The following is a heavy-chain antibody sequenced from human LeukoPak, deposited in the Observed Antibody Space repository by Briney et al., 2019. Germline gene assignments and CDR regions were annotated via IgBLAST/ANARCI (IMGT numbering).Heavy chain of an antibody. CDR3: ARLYCNGASCFPPDY. Sequence: PGGSLRLSCAASGFTFSSYSMNWVRQAPGKGLEWVSSISSSSSYIYYADSVKGRFTISRDNAKNSLYLQMNSLRAEDTAVYYCARLYCNGASCFPPDYWGQGTLVTVSS. J-gene: IGHJ4*02. CDR2: ISSSSSYI. V-gene: IGHV3-21*04. CDR1: GFTFSSYS. D-gene: IGHD2-15*01.